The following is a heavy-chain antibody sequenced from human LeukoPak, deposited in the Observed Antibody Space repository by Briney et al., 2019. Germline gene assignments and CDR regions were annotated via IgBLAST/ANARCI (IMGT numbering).Heavy chain of an antibody. D-gene: IGHD6-6*01. V-gene: IGHV4-34*01. Sequence: SETLSLTCAVYGGSFSGYYWSWIRQPPGKGLEWIGEINHSGSTNYNPSLKSRVTISVDTSKNQFSLKLSSVTAADTAVYYCARDGSSRRSANKIDYWGQGTLVTVSS. CDR2: INHSGST. J-gene: IGHJ4*02. CDR1: GGSFSGYY. CDR3: ARDGSSRRSANKIDY.